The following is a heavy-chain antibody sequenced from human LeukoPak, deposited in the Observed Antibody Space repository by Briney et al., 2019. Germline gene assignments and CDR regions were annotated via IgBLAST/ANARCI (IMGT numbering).Heavy chain of an antibody. V-gene: IGHV3-21*01. CDR2: ISSSSSHT. CDR1: GFTFSNYS. CDR3: AKLILISADD. D-gene: IGHD3-22*01. Sequence: VGSLRLSCVGSGFTFSNYSMNWVRQAPGKGLEWVSSISSSSSHTYYADSVKGRFTISRDNAKNAVYLQMNSLTADDTAVYYCAKLILISADDWGQGTLVSVSS. J-gene: IGHJ4*02.